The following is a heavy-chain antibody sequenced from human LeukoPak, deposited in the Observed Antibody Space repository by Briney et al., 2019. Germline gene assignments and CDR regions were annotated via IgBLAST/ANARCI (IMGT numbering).Heavy chain of an antibody. V-gene: IGHV3-53*01. J-gene: IGHJ4*02. CDR2: IYSGGST. CDR1: GFTVSSNY. D-gene: IGHD5-12*01. CDR3: AKAQSFIVAVFDY. Sequence: GGSLRLSCAASGFTVSSNYMSWVRQAPGKGLEWVSVIYSGGSTYYADSVKGRFTISRDNSKNTLYLQMNSLRAEDTAVYYCAKAQSFIVAVFDYWGQGTLVTVSS.